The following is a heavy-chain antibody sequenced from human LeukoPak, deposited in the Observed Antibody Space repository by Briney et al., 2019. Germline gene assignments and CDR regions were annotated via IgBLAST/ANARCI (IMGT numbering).Heavy chain of an antibody. Sequence: HPGGSLRLSCAASGFTFSSYGTHWVRQAPGKGLEWVAVISYDGSNKYYADSVKGRFTISRDNSKNTLYLQVNSLRAEDTAVYYCAKDSSFDDVTTIDYWGQGTLVTVSS. CDR2: ISYDGSNK. CDR1: GFTFSSYG. V-gene: IGHV3-30*18. CDR3: AKDSSFDDVTTIDY. D-gene: IGHD4-17*01. J-gene: IGHJ4*02.